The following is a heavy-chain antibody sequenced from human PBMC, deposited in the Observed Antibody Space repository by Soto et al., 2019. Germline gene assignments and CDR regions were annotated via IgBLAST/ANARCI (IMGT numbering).Heavy chain of an antibody. D-gene: IGHD6-6*01. CDR1: GYTFTSNG. CDR3: ARDKPQQIVGYNYYYGLDV. V-gene: IGHV1-18*04. J-gene: IGHJ6*02. CDR2: ISGYNGDT. Sequence: QGQLVQSGGEVKKPGASVKVSCKASGYTFTSNGISWVRQAPGQGLEWMGWISGYNGDTDYAQKFQGRGTMTTDTSTSTAYMEVRSLRPDDTAVYYCARDKPQQIVGYNYYYGLDVWGQGTTVTVSS.